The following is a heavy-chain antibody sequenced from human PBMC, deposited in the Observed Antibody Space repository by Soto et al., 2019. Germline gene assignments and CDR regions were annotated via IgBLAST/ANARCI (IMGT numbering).Heavy chain of an antibody. D-gene: IGHD3-3*02. CDR3: ARGPPFLP. Sequence: TSETLSLTCTVSGGSISGGGYSWSWIRQPPGKGLEWIGYIYHSGSTYYNPSLKSRVTISVDRSKNQFSLKLSSVTAADTAVYYCARGPPFLPWGQGTLVTVSS. V-gene: IGHV4-30-2*01. J-gene: IGHJ5*02. CDR1: GGSISGGGYS. CDR2: IYHSGST.